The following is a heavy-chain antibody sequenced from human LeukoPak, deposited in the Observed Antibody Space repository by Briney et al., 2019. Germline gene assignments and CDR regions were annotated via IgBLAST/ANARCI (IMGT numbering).Heavy chain of an antibody. CDR2: IYYSGST. CDR3: ARGGYTYGL. CDR1: GGSISSNY. D-gene: IGHD5-18*01. V-gene: IGHV4-59*01. Sequence: SETLSLTCTVSGGSISSNYWTWVRQPPGKGLEWIGHIYYSGSTNYNPSLKSRVTISVDTSKSQFSLKLSSVTAADTAVYYCARGGYTYGLWGQGTLVTVSS. J-gene: IGHJ4*02.